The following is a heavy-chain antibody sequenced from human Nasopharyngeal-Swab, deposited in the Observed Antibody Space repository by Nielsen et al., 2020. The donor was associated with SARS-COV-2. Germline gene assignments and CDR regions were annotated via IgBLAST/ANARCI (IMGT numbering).Heavy chain of an antibody. CDR2: IYYSGST. CDR1: GGSISRGGYY. D-gene: IGHD6-6*01. J-gene: IGHJ6*02. CDR3: ARAIAARQYYYYYGMDV. V-gene: IGHV4-31*03. Sequence: SETLSLTCTVSGGSISRGGYYWSWIRQHPGKGLEWIGYIYYSGSTYYNPSLKSRVTISVDTSKNQFSLKLSSVTAADTAVYYCARAIAARQYYYYYGMDVWGQGTTVTVSS.